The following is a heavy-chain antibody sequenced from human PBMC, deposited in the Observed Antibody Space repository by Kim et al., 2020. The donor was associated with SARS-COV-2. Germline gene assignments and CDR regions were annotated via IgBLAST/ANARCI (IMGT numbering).Heavy chain of an antibody. CDR3: ARHDGSGSSYYYYGMDV. V-gene: IGHV4-39*01. D-gene: IGHD3-10*01. CDR1: GGSISSSSFY. Sequence: SETLSLTCTVSGGSISSSSFYWAWIRQPPGKGLEWIVSMYYSGSTYYNPSLKSRVTISVDTSNNQFSLKLNSVTAADTAVYYCARHDGSGSSYYYYGMDVWGQGTTVTVSS. CDR2: MYYSGST. J-gene: IGHJ6*02.